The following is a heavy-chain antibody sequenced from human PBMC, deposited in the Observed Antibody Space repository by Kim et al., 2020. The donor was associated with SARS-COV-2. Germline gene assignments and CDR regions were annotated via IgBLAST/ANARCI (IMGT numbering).Heavy chain of an antibody. CDR2: IYYSGST. CDR1: GGSSSSSSYY. D-gene: IGHD6-13*01. J-gene: IGHJ6*02. V-gene: IGHV4-39*01. CDR3: VGCEGVRGGQQLVYYYYYGMDV. Sequence: SETLSLTCTVSGGSSSSSSYYWGWIRQPPGKGLEWIGSIYYSGSTYYNPSLKSRVTISVDTSKNQFSLKLSSVTAADTAVYYCVGCEGVRGGQQLVYYYYYGMDVWGQGTTVTVSS.